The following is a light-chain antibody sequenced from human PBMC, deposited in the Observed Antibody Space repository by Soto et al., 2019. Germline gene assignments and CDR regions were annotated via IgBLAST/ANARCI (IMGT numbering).Light chain of an antibody. V-gene: IGLV2-8*01. CDR2: EVS. CDR3: SSHGGANNFYV. Sequence: QSALTQPASVSGSPGQSITISCTGTSSDVGGYYYVSWYQQHPGKVPKLMIYEVSKRPSGVPDRFSASKSGNTASLTVSGLQAEDEADYYCSSHGGANNFYVFGTGTKLTVL. CDR1: SSDVGGYYY. J-gene: IGLJ1*01.